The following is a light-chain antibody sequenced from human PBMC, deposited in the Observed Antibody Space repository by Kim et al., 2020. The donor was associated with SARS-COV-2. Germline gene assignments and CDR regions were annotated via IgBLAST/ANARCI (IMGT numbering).Light chain of an antibody. V-gene: IGKV3-15*01. CDR3: QQYNIWRT. J-gene: IGKJ1*01. CDR1: QIVSK. CDR2: GAA. Sequence: LSGSQGERPPLPCRARQIVSKLAWSNQGPGQAPRLLIDGAATRATGIPARFSGSGSGTEFTLTISSLQSEEFAVYYCQQYNIWRTFGQGTKVDIK.